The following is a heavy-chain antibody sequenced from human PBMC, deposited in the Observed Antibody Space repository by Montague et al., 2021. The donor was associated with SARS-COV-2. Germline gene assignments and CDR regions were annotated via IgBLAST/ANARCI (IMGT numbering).Heavy chain of an antibody. CDR3: ARNRLSVFDF. CDR1: GFSLTTLGVS. J-gene: IGHJ4*02. CDR2: IDWTHDQ. V-gene: IGHV2-70*01. Sequence: PALVKPTQTLTLTCSFPGFSLTTLGVSVGWIRQPPGRALEWLALIDWTHDQYYSRSLGTRLTISPGTSKSQVVLTLTNVDTVDTATYYCARNRLSVFDFWGQGTLVTVSS. D-gene: IGHD2/OR15-2a*01.